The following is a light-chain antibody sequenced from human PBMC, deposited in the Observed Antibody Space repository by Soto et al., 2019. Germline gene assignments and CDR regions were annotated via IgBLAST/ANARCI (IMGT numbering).Light chain of an antibody. Sequence: TISVVTVSLYKKNRASLSCRASQSLSRYFLAWYQHKPGQAPRLLICGASRRATGIPDRFSGAGSGTDFTLTICCLEAEDFVRYCCQDSGCLPCSSGHRSKLDIK. CDR2: GAS. J-gene: IGKJ2*04. CDR1: QSLSRYF. V-gene: IGKV3-20*01. CDR3: QDSGCLPCS.